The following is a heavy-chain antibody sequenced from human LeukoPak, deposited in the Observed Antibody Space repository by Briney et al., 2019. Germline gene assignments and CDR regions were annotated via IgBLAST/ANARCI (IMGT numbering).Heavy chain of an antibody. CDR1: GFTFSNYW. D-gene: IGHD4/OR15-4a*01. Sequence: GGSLRLSCAASGFTFSNYWMSWVRQAPGKGLEWVANIKEDGSEKNYVDSVKGRFIISRDNARNSLYLEMNSLRAEDTAVYYCARRAGAYSHPYDYWGQGTLVTVSS. V-gene: IGHV3-7*03. CDR2: IKEDGSEK. CDR3: ARRAGAYSHPYDY. J-gene: IGHJ4*02.